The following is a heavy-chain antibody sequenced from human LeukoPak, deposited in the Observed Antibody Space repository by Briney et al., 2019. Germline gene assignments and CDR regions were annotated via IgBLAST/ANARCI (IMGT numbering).Heavy chain of an antibody. CDR3: VRGRPYMDV. V-gene: IGHV3-21*01. CDR2: ITSSNSYL. J-gene: IGHJ6*04. Sequence: PGGSLRLSCAVSGVTFSYTMHWVRQAPGKGLEWVSSITSSNSYLYYADSIKGRFTISRDNTKNSLYLQMNSLRSEDTAVYYCVRGRPYMDVWGKGTTVTVSS. CDR1: GVTFSYT.